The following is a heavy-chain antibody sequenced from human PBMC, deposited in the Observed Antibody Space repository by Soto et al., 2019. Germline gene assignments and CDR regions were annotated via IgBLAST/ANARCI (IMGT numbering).Heavy chain of an antibody. CDR1: GGSISSGGYY. CDR2: IYYSGST. Sequence: PSETLSLTCTVSGGSISSGGYYWSWIRQHPGKGLEWIGYIYYSGSTYYNPSLKSRVTISVDTSKNQFSLKLSSVTAADTAVYYCARGLGYCSSTSCRKPDWFDPWGQGTLVTVSS. V-gene: IGHV4-31*03. D-gene: IGHD2-2*01. J-gene: IGHJ5*02. CDR3: ARGLGYCSSTSCRKPDWFDP.